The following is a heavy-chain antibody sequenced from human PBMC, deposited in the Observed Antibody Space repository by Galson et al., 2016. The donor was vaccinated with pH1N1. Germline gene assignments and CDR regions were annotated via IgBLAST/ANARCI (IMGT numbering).Heavy chain of an antibody. D-gene: IGHD7-27*01. Sequence: SVKVSCRASGYIFTRDYSHWVRQAPGQGLEWMGVIDPSNGGTTSARKFQGLVTMTRDTSTSTVYMEASGLKSDDTAVYYCIRDLGRLRDFWGQGTLVTVSS. CDR3: IRDLGRLRDF. CDR1: GYIFTRDY. V-gene: IGHV1-46*03. CDR2: IDPSNGGT. J-gene: IGHJ4*02.